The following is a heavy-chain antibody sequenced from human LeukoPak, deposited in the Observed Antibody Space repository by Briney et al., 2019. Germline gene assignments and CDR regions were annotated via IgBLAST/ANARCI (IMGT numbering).Heavy chain of an antibody. Sequence: SETLSLTCAVYGGSISSGDYYWSWIRQPPGKGLEWIGYIYYSGSTYYNPSLKSRVTISVDTSKNQFSLKLSSVTAADTAVYYCASARDYGVYLDVWGKGTTVTVSS. V-gene: IGHV4-30-4*01. CDR2: IYYSGST. D-gene: IGHD4-17*01. J-gene: IGHJ6*04. CDR1: GGSISSGDYY. CDR3: ASARDYGVYLDV.